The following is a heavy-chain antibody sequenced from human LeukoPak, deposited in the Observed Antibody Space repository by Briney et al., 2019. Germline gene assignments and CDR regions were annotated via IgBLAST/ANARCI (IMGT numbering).Heavy chain of an antibody. CDR3: ASRFCVSTTCAYWYFDL. V-gene: IGHV4-30-2*05. D-gene: IGHD2-2*01. CDR1: GGSISSGGYS. J-gene: IGHJ2*01. Sequence: SETLSLTCAVSGGSISSGGYSWSWIRQPPGKGLEWIGYVYYTGSTHYNPSLKSRVTISMDTSKHQFSLKLSSVTAADTAVYYCASRFCVSTTCAYWYFDLWGRGTLVTVSS. CDR2: VYYTGST.